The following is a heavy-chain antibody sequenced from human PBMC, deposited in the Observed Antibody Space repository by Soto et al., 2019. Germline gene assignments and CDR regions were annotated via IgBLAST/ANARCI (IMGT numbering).Heavy chain of an antibody. J-gene: IGHJ4*02. CDR3: AKDRAMVRGVITPYYFDY. Sequence: PGGSLRLSCAASGFTFSSYGMHWVRQAPGKGLEWVAVISYDGSNKYYADSVKGRFTISRDNSKNTLYLQMNSLRAEDTAVYYCAKDRAMVRGVITPYYFDYWGQGTLVTVSS. CDR1: GFTFSSYG. CDR2: ISYDGSNK. V-gene: IGHV3-30*18. D-gene: IGHD3-10*01.